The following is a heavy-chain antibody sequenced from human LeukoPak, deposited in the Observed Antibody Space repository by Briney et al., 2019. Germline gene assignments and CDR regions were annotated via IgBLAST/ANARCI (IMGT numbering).Heavy chain of an antibody. CDR2: IYSGGST. CDR1: GFTVSSNY. CDR3: ARDRPTWDYYDSSGSDY. V-gene: IGHV3-66*01. D-gene: IGHD3-22*01. Sequence: PGGSLRLSCAASGFTVSSNYMSWVRQAPGKGLEWVSVIYSGGSTYYADSVKGRFTISRDNSKNTLYLQMNSLRAEDTAVYYCARDRPTWDYYDSSGSDYWGQGTLVTVSS. J-gene: IGHJ4*02.